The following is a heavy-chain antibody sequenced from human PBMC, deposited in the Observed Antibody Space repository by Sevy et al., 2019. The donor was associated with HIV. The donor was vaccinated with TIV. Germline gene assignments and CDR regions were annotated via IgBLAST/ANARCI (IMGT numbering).Heavy chain of an antibody. D-gene: IGHD1-26*01. Sequence: ASVKVSCKASGYTFTGYYMHWVRQAPGQGLEWMGWINPNSGGTNYAQKFQGRVTMTRDTSINTAYMELSRLRSDDTAVYYCARAIVGATPWFDPWGQGTLVTVSS. CDR2: INPNSGGT. CDR3: ARAIVGATPWFDP. J-gene: IGHJ5*02. CDR1: GYTFTGYY. V-gene: IGHV1-2*02.